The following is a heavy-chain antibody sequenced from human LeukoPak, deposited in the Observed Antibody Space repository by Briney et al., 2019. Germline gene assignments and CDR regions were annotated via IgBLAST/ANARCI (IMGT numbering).Heavy chain of an antibody. CDR3: ARREWLGPLDAFDI. D-gene: IGHD6-19*01. V-gene: IGHV5-51*01. J-gene: IGHJ3*02. CDR1: GSIFTSYW. CDR2: IYPGDSDT. Sequence: GASLQISCKGSGSIFTSYWIGWVRQLPGKGLEWMGIIYPGDSDTRYSPSFQGQVTISADKSISTAYLQWSSLKASDTAMYYCARREWLGPLDAFDIWGHGTMVTVSS.